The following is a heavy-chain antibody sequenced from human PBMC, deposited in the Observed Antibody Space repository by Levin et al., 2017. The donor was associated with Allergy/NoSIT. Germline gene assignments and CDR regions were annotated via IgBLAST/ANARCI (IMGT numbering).Heavy chain of an antibody. D-gene: IGHD6-13*01. CDR2: IYWDDDK. CDR1: GFSLSTGGAG. Sequence: SGPTLVKPTQTLTLTCTFSGFSLSTGGAGVGWIRQPPGKALEWLALIYWDDDKRYSPSLKSRLTITKDTSKNQVVLTMTNMDPVDTATNFCAHRHPTQSSSSWYVHPFDYWGQGTLITVSS. J-gene: IGHJ4*02. V-gene: IGHV2-5*02. CDR3: AHRHPTQSSSSWYVHPFDY.